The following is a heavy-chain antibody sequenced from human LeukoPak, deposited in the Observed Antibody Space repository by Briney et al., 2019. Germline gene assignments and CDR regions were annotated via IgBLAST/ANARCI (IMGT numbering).Heavy chain of an antibody. CDR2: ISSSSSYI. D-gene: IGHD2-15*01. V-gene: IGHV3-21*01. CDR3: ASCSGGSCSPDY. Sequence: GGSLRLSCAASGFTFSSYAMHWVRQAPGKGLEWVSSISSSSSYIYYADSVKGRFTISRDNAKNSLYLQMNSLRAEDTAVYYCASCSGGSCSPDYWGQGTLVTVSS. CDR1: GFTFSSYA. J-gene: IGHJ4*02.